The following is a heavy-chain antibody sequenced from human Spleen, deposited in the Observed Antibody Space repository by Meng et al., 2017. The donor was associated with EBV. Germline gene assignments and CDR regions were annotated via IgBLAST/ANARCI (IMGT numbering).Heavy chain of an antibody. CDR1: DGSFSAFY. Sequence: VQIQQGGPGLLKPSETLSLTCAVYDGSFSAFYWNWFRQSPGKGLEWIGEINHSGSTNYNPSLKSRVTMSVDTSKNQFSLKLSSLTAADTAMYYCAIGVTLVRGYWGQGTLVTVSS. V-gene: IGHV4-34*01. J-gene: IGHJ4*02. CDR3: AIGVTLVRGY. CDR2: INHSGST. D-gene: IGHD3-10*01.